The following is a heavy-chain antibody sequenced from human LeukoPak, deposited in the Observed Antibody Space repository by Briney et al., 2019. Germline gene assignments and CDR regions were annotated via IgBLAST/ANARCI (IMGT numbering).Heavy chain of an antibody. V-gene: IGHV1-2*02. J-gene: IGHJ4*02. CDR3: ARGEVDTSGWDCFHF. Sequence: ASVKVSCKASGYTFTAFHVHWVRRAPGQGLELMGWINPNTGATNYPQKFQGRVTMTTDTSISTAYMELSSLRSDDTAFYYCARGEVDTSGWDCFHFWGQGALVTVSS. D-gene: IGHD6-19*01. CDR2: INPNTGAT. CDR1: GYTFTAFH.